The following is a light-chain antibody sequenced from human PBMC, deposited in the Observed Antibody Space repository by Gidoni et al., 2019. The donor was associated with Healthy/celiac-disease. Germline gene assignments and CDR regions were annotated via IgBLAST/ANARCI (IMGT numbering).Light chain of an antibody. CDR2: DAS. J-gene: IGKJ4*01. V-gene: IGKV1-5*01. Sequence: DIQITQSPSTLSASVGDRVTITCRASQSISSWLAWYQQKPGKAPKLLIYDASSLESGVPSRFSGSGSGTEFTLTISSLQPDDFATYDCQQYNSYPSLTFGGGTKVEIK. CDR1: QSISSW. CDR3: QQYNSYPSLT.